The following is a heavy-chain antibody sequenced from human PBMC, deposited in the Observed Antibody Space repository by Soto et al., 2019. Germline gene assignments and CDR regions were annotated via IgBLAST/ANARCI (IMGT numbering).Heavy chain of an antibody. D-gene: IGHD5-12*01. CDR1: GGSFSGYY. J-gene: IGHJ6*03. V-gene: IGHV4-34*01. Sequence: SETLSLTCAVYGGSFSGYYWSWIRQPPGKGLEWIGEINHSGSTNYNPSLKSRVTISVETSKNQFSLKLSSVTAADTAVYYCARVRVATISYYYYMDVWGKGTTVTVSS. CDR2: INHSGST. CDR3: ARVRVATISYYYYMDV.